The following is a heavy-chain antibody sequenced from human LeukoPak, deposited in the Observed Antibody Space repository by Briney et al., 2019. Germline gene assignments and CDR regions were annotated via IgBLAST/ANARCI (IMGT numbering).Heavy chain of an antibody. Sequence: ASVKVSCKASGYTFTGYYMHWVRQAPGQGLEWMGWINPSGGSTTYAQKFQGRVTMTRDTSTSTVYMELSSLRSEDTAVYYCASTIYSGSSWEMDYWGQGTLVTVSS. CDR1: GYTFTGYY. J-gene: IGHJ4*02. CDR3: ASTIYSGSSWEMDY. D-gene: IGHD1-26*01. CDR2: INPSGGST. V-gene: IGHV1-46*01.